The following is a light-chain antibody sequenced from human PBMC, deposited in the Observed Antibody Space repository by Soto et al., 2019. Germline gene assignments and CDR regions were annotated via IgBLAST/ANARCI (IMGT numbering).Light chain of an antibody. J-gene: IGKJ1*01. V-gene: IGKV3-20*01. CDR2: GAS. Sequence: EIVLTQSPGTLSLFPGERATFSCRASQSVSSTYLAWYQQKPGQAPRLLIYGASSRATGIPDRFSGSGSGTDFTLTISRLEPEDSAVYYCQQYGSSPRTFGQGTKVEL. CDR3: QQYGSSPRT. CDR1: QSVSSTY.